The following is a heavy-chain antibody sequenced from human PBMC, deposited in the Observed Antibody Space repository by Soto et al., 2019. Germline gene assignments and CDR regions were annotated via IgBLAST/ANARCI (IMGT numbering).Heavy chain of an antibody. CDR3: GRQSPHSVTYFFDY. CDR1: GFTFSDHY. CDR2: MRNKPNSCTT. D-gene: IGHD2-21*01. Sequence: GGSLRLSCTVSGFTFSDHYLAWVRQDPGRGLEWVGRMRNKPNSCTTEYAASVEGISTISRDDSKNSLFLQMSSLKTEDTAVYCCGRQSPHSVTYFFDYWGRGTLVTVSS. J-gene: IGHJ4*02. V-gene: IGHV3-72*01.